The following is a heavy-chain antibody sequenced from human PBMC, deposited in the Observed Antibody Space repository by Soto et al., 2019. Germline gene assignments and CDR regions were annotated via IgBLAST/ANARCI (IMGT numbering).Heavy chain of an antibody. Sequence: SLRLSCAASGFPFSSYAMSWVRQAPGKGLEWVSAISGSGGSTYYADSVKGRFTISRDNSKNTLYLQMNSLRAEDTAVYYCAKDLYPGTVTTFYDYWGQGTLVTVSS. D-gene: IGHD4-17*01. J-gene: IGHJ4*02. V-gene: IGHV3-23*01. CDR2: ISGSGGST. CDR3: AKDLYPGTVTTFYDY. CDR1: GFPFSSYA.